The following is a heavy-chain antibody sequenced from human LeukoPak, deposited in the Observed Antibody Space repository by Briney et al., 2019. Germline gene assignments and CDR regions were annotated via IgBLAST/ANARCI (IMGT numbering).Heavy chain of an antibody. J-gene: IGHJ4*02. V-gene: IGHV3-23*01. CDR3: ANLYDWNYADY. CDR2: ISGSGGST. D-gene: IGHD1-7*01. Sequence: GGSLRLSCAASGFTFSSYTMSWVRQAPGKGLEWVSAISGSGGSTYYADSVKGRFTISRDNSKNTLYLQMNSLRAEDTAVYYCANLYDWNYADYWGQGTLVTVSS. CDR1: GFTFSSYT.